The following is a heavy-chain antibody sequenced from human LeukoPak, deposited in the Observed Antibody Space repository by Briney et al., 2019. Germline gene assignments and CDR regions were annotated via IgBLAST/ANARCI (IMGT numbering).Heavy chain of an antibody. CDR3: ARGDYHFWSGSKNI. J-gene: IGHJ4*02. D-gene: IGHD3-3*01. CDR1: GFTFSSYW. Sequence: GGSLRLSCAASGFTFSSYWMHWVRQAPGKGLVWVSRINSDGSSTSYADSVKGRFTISRDNAKNTPYLQMNSLRAEDTAVYYCARGDYHFWSGSKNIWGQGTLVTVSS. V-gene: IGHV3-74*01. CDR2: INSDGSST.